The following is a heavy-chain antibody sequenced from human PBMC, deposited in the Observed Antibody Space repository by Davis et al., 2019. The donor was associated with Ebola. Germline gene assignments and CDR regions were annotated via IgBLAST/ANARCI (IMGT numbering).Heavy chain of an antibody. D-gene: IGHD4-17*01. CDR2: IRSKANSYAT. CDR1: GFTFSGSA. J-gene: IGHJ4*02. CDR3: TLTVTMIDY. Sequence: GESLKISCAASGFTFSGSAMHWVRQASGKGLEWVGRIRSKANSYATAYAASVKGRFTISRDDSKNTAYLQMNSLKTEDTAAYYCTLTVTMIDYWGQGTLVTVSS. V-gene: IGHV3-73*01.